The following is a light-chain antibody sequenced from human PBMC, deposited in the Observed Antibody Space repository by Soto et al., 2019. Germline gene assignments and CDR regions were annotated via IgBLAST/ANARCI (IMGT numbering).Light chain of an antibody. CDR2: DAS. Sequence: EIVSSQSPGTLYLSPWDRATLSCRASQTVIRNYLAWHQQKPGQAPRLLIYDASNRATGIPARFSGSGSGTDFTLTISSLEPEDFAVYYCQQRSTGPQITFGQGTRLEIK. CDR3: QQRSTGPQIT. J-gene: IGKJ5*01. V-gene: IGKV3-11*01. CDR1: QTVIRNY.